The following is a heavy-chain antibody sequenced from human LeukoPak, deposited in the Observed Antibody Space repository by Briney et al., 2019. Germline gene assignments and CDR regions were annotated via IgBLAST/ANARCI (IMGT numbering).Heavy chain of an antibody. CDR2: ISAYNGNT. CDR3: ARDTPEYYGSGSYFDY. Sequence: ASVKVSCKASGYTFTSYGISWVRQAPGQGLEWMGWISAYNGNTNYAQKLQGRVTMTTDTSTSTAYMELRSLRSDDTAVYYCARDTPEYYGSGSYFDYWGQGTLVTVSP. J-gene: IGHJ4*02. CDR1: GYTFTSYG. D-gene: IGHD3-10*01. V-gene: IGHV1-18*01.